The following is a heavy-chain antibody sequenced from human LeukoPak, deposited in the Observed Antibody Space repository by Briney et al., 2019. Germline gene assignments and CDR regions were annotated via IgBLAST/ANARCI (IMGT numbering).Heavy chain of an antibody. CDR1: GYTFTSYY. J-gene: IGHJ4*02. CDR3: ARDPNTHYDILTGFHHFDY. D-gene: IGHD3-9*01. Sequence: ASVKVSCKASGYTFTSYYMHWVRQAPGHGLEWMGIINPSGGSTSNAQKFQGRITMTRDTSTSTVYMELSCLRSEDTAVYYCARDPNTHYDILTGFHHFDYWGQGTLVTVSS. V-gene: IGHV1-46*01. CDR2: INPSGGST.